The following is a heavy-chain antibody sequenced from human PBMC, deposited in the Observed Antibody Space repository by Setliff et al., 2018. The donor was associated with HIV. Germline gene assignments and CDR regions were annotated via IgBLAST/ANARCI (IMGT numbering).Heavy chain of an antibody. CDR2: INHSGST. D-gene: IGHD3-22*01. CDR1: GGSFSAYH. Sequence: SETLSLTCAVYGGSFSAYHWSWIRQTPGKGLEWLGEINHSGSTAYNLALESRVSMSIDTSKNQFSLKLTSVTAADTAIYCVTTELYYDIGGYYYFDYWGPGTLVTVSS. J-gene: IGHJ4*02. V-gene: IGHV4-34*01. CDR3: VTTELYYDIGGYYYFDY.